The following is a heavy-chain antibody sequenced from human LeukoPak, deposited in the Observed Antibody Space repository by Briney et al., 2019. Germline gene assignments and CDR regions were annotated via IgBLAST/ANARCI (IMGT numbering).Heavy chain of an antibody. CDR2: TIPIFGTA. V-gene: IGHV1-69*06. D-gene: IGHD5/OR15-5a*01. CDR1: GGTFSSYA. Sequence: SVKVSCKASGGTFSSYAISWVRQAPGQGLEWMGGTIPIFGTANYAQKFRGRVTITADKSTRTAYIELSSLRSEDTALYYCARGSRAIVSTKFARGRYMDVWGKGSTVTVSS. CDR3: ARGSRAIVSTKFARGRYMDV. J-gene: IGHJ6*03.